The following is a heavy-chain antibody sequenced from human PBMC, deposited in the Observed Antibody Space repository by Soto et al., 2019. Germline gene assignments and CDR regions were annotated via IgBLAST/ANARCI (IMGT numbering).Heavy chain of an antibody. CDR3: ARHLDYDSSGYYANPYFDY. CDR1: GGSISSYY. D-gene: IGHD3-22*01. V-gene: IGHV4-59*08. J-gene: IGHJ4*02. CDR2: IYYSGST. Sequence: SETLSLTCTVSGGSISSYYWSWIRQPPWKGLEWIGYIYYSGSTNYNPSLKSRVTISVDTSKNQFSLKLSSVTAADTAVYYCARHLDYDSSGYYANPYFDYWGQGTLVTVSS.